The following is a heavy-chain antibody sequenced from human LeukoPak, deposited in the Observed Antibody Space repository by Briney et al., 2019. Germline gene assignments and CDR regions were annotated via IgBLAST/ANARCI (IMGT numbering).Heavy chain of an antibody. CDR1: GFTVSRNY. Sequence: GGSLRLSCAASGFTVSRNYMSWVRQAPGKGLEWVANIKQDGSEKYYVDSVKGRFTISRDNAKNSLYLQMNSLRAEDTALYYCASPRIGHSGWYGRGAFNIWGQGTMVTVSS. J-gene: IGHJ3*02. D-gene: IGHD6-19*01. CDR3: ASPRIGHSGWYGRGAFNI. V-gene: IGHV3-7*01. CDR2: IKQDGSEK.